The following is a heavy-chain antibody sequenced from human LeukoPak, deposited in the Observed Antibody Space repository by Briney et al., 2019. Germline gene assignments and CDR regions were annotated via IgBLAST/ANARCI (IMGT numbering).Heavy chain of an antibody. J-gene: IGHJ4*02. CDR2: IRYDGSNK. CDR1: GFTFSSYA. V-gene: IGHV3-30*02. Sequence: PGGSLRLSCAASGFTFSSYAMSWVRQAPGKGLEWVAFIRYDGSNKYYADSVKGRFTISRDNSKNTLYLQMNSLRAEDTAVYYCARLLYGGEPFDYWGQGTLVTVSS. D-gene: IGHD2-21*02. CDR3: ARLLYGGEPFDY.